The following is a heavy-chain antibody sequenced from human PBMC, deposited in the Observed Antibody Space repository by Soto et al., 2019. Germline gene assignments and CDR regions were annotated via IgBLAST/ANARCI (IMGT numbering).Heavy chain of an antibody. Sequence: GESLKISCKGSGYSFTSYWISWVRQMPGKGLEWMGRIDPSDSYTNYSPSFQGHVTISADKSISTAYLQWSSLEASDTAMYYCARRGIAVAGSGGYYYGMDVWGQGTTVTVSS. V-gene: IGHV5-10-1*01. CDR2: IDPSDSYT. CDR1: GYSFTSYW. J-gene: IGHJ6*02. D-gene: IGHD6-19*01. CDR3: ARRGIAVAGSGGYYYGMDV.